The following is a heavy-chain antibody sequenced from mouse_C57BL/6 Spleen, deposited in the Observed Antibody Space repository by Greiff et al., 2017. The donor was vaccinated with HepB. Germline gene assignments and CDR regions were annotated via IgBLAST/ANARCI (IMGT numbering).Heavy chain of an antibody. D-gene: IGHD1-1*01. CDR2: ISSGSSTT. J-gene: IGHJ3*01. Sequence: EVKLVESGGGLVKPGGSLKLSCAASGFTFSDYGMYWVRQAPEKGLEWVAYISSGSSTTYYTDTVKGRFTISRDNAKNTLFLQKTSLRSEDTAMYYCARHYCCGSSYLFAYWGQGTLVTVSA. CDR3: ARHYCCGSSYLFAY. CDR1: GFTFSDYG. V-gene: IGHV5-17*01.